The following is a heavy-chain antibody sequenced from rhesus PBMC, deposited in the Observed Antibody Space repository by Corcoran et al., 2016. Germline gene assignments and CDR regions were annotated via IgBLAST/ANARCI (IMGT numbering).Heavy chain of an antibody. V-gene: IGHV3-178*01. J-gene: IGHJ4*01. CDR2: MNNGCCNT. CDR1: GFTFSDYN. CDR3: ARDRSGSWGGY. D-gene: IGHD6-25*01. Sequence: EVQLVESGGGLAKPGGSLRLSCAASGFTFSDYNMDWVRQAPGKGLGWVSRMNNGCCNTWYADSVKCRFTISRENAKNTLYFQMNSLRAEDTAVYYCARDRSGSWGGYWGQGVLVTVSS.